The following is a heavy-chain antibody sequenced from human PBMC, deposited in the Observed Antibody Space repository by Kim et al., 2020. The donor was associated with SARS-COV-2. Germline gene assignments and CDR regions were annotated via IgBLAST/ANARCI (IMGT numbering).Heavy chain of an antibody. CDR2: ISAYNGNT. J-gene: IGHJ5*02. D-gene: IGHD3-10*01. CDR1: GYTFTSYG. Sequence: ASVKVSCKASGYTFTSYGISWVRQAPGQGLEWMGWISAYNGNTNYAQKLQGRVTMTTDTSTSTAYMELRSLRSDDTAVYYCATITMVRGGEWGGWFDPWGQGTLVTVSS. CDR3: ATITMVRGGEWGGWFDP. V-gene: IGHV1-18*04.